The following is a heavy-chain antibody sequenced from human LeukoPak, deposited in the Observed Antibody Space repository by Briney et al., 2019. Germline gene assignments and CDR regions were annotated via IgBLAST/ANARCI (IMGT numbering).Heavy chain of an antibody. CDR3: ARDRWLQFLYFDY. D-gene: IGHD5-24*01. CDR2: IIPILGIA. Sequence: SVKVSCKASGGTFSSCAISWVRQAPGQGLEWMGRIIPILGIANYAQKFQGRVTITADKSTSTAYMELSSLRSEDTAVYYCARDRWLQFLYFDYWGQGTLVTVSS. V-gene: IGHV1-69*04. J-gene: IGHJ4*02. CDR1: GGTFSSCA.